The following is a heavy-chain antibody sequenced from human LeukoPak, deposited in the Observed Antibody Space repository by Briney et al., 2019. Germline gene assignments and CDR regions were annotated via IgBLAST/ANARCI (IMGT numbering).Heavy chain of an antibody. CDR1: GGSFSAYY. CDR2: INHRGDT. Sequence: WETLSLTCAVYGGSFSAYYWSWIRQSPGKGLEWIAEINHRGDTKYNPSVKSRVSISVDTSKNQFSLKVTSLTAADTAVYYCARGPTISETGYFDYWGQGTLVTVSS. D-gene: IGHD1-1*01. CDR3: ARGPTISETGYFDY. V-gene: IGHV4-34*01. J-gene: IGHJ4*03.